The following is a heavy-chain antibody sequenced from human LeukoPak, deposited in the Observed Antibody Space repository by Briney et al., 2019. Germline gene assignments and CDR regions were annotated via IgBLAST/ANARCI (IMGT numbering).Heavy chain of an antibody. CDR1: GGSISSSNW. D-gene: IGHD3-22*01. CDR2: IYYSGST. V-gene: IGHV4-4*02. Sequence: PSETLSLTCAVSGGSISSSNWWSWVRQPPGKGLEWIGNIYYSGSTYYNPSLKSRVTISVDTSKNQFSLKLSSVTAADTPVYYCARATTYYYDSSRSNGAFDIWGQGAMVTVSS. J-gene: IGHJ3*02. CDR3: ARATTYYYDSSRSNGAFDI.